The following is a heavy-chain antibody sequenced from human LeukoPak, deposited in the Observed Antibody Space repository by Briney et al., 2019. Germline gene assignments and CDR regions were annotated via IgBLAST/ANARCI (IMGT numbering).Heavy chain of an antibody. CDR3: AKEYCSGGSCYGSDY. D-gene: IGHD2-15*01. J-gene: IGHJ4*02. Sequence: GGSLRLSCAASGFTFYDYAMHWVRQAPGKGLEWVSGISWNSGSIGYADSVKGRFTISRDNAKNSLYLQMNSLRAEDTALYYCAKEYCSGGSCYGSDYWGQGTLVTVSS. V-gene: IGHV3-9*01. CDR2: ISWNSGSI. CDR1: GFTFYDYA.